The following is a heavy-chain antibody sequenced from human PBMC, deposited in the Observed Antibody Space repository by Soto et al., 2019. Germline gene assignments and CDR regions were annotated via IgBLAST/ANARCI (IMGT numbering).Heavy chain of an antibody. Sequence: PGGSLRLSCAASGFSFSTYTMSWVRRAPGKGLEWVSAISGSGGSPSYADSVQGRFTISRDNPTKTLYLQMNSLRAEDTAVYYCAKARCTTSNCYVPDYWGQGTLVTVSS. CDR2: ISGSGGSP. D-gene: IGHD2-8*01. J-gene: IGHJ4*02. CDR3: AKARCTTSNCYVPDY. V-gene: IGHV3-23*01. CDR1: GFSFSTYT.